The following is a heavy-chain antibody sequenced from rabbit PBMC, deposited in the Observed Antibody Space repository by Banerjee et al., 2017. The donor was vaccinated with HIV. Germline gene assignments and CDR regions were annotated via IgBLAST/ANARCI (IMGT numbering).Heavy chain of an antibody. CDR1: GFDLSSYYY. Sequence: QEQLEESGGDLVKPGGSLTLTCKASGFDLSSYYYMCWVRQAPGKGLEWIACINTSSGNTVYATWAKGRFPISKTSSTTVTLQMTSLTAADTATYFFPSGYSDVYFNLWGQGTRVTVS. V-gene: IGHV1S45*01. CDR3: PSGYSDVYFNL. D-gene: IGHD1-1*01. CDR2: INTSSGNT. J-gene: IGHJ4*01.